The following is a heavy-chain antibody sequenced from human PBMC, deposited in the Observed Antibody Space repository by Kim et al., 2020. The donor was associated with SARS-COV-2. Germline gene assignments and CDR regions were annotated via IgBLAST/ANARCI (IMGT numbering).Heavy chain of an antibody. V-gene: IGHV3-33*01. D-gene: IGHD1-26*01. CDR3: ARESYWELLHGGLDY. CDR2: IWYDGSNK. CDR1: GFTFSSYG. Sequence: GRSLRLSCAASGFTFSSYGMHWVRQAPGKGLEWVAVIWYDGSNKYYADSVKGRFTISRDNSKNTLYLQMNSLRAEDTAVYYCARESYWELLHGGLDYWGQGTLVTVSS. J-gene: IGHJ4*02.